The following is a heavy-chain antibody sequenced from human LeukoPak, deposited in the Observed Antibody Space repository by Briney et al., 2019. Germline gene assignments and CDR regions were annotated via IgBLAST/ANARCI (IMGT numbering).Heavy chain of an antibody. CDR3: ARGNSGSYGGYDY. CDR1: GFTVSRNY. D-gene: IGHD1-26*01. J-gene: IGHJ4*02. Sequence: GGSLRLSCAASGFTVSRNYINWVRQAPGRGLEWVSVIYSGGTTYYADSVKGRLTISRDNSKNTLYLQMNSLRAEDTAVYYCARGNSGSYGGYDYWGQGTLVTVSS. CDR2: IYSGGTT. V-gene: IGHV3-53*01.